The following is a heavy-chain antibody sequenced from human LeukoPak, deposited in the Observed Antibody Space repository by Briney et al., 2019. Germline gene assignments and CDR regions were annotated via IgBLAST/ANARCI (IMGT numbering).Heavy chain of an antibody. D-gene: IGHD1-26*01. J-gene: IGHJ6*02. V-gene: IGHV3-30*18. CDR3: AKDIQSGSYFHYGMDV. Sequence: GGSLRLSCAASGFTFSSYGMHWVRQAPGKGLEWVAVISYDGSNKHDADSVKCLFTISSDNSKNTLYLQMNSLRAEDTAVYYCAKDIQSGSYFHYGMDVWGQGTTVTVSS. CDR1: GFTFSSYG. CDR2: ISYDGSNK.